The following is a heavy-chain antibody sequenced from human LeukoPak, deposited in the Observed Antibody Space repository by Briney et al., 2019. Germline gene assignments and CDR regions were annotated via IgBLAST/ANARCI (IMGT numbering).Heavy chain of an antibody. D-gene: IGHD1-26*01. CDR1: GFTFSRFA. V-gene: IGHV3-30*02. CDR2: IRYDGSNK. J-gene: IGHJ6*03. CDR3: AKDPLGSGSYPPGGYYYYYMDV. Sequence: GGSLRLSCEASGFTFSRFAMTWVRQAPGKGLEWVAFIRYDGSNKYYADSVKGRFTISRDNSKNTLYLQMNSLRAEDTAVYYCAKDPLGSGSYPPGGYYYYYMDVWGKGTTVTVSS.